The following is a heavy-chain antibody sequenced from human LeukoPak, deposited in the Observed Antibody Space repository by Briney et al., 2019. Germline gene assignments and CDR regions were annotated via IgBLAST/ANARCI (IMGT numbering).Heavy chain of an antibody. V-gene: IGHV3-53*01. CDR3: ARDSSSHYCFDY. J-gene: IGHJ4*02. CDR1: GFTVSSNH. CDR2: IYSGGTT. Sequence: GGSLRLSCVASGFTVSSNHMNWVRQAPGKGLEWVSIIYSGGTTYYYADSVKGRFTISRDNSKNTLYLQMNSLRAEDTAVYYCARDSSSHYCFDYWGQGTLVTVSS. D-gene: IGHD2-2*01.